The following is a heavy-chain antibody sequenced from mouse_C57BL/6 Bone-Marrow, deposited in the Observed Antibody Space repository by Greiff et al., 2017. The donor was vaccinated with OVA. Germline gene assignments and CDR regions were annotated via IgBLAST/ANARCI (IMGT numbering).Heavy chain of an antibody. D-gene: IGHD2-4*01. CDR3: ARGDYDGRDVWFAY. V-gene: IGHV2-9-1*01. J-gene: IGHJ3*01. CDR1: GFSLTSYA. CDR2: IWTGGGT. Sequence: VQGVESGPGLVAPSQSLSITCTVSGFSLTSYAISWVRQPPGKGLEWLGVIWTGGGTNYNSALKSRLSISKDNSKSQVFLKMNSLQTDDTARYYCARGDYDGRDVWFAYWGQGTLVTVSA.